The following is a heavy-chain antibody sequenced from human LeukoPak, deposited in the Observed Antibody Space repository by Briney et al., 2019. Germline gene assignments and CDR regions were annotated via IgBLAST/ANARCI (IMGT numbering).Heavy chain of an antibody. D-gene: IGHD1-26*01. CDR2: ISGSGGST. J-gene: IGHJ4*02. V-gene: IGHV3-23*01. CDR3: AKDGDVGIVGYFDY. Sequence: GGSLRLSCSASGFNFSTYGMHWVRQAPGKGLEWVSAISGSGGSTYYADSVKGRFTISRDNSKNTLYLQMNSLRAEDTAIYYCAKDGDVGIVGYFDYWGQGTLVTVSS. CDR1: GFNFSTYG.